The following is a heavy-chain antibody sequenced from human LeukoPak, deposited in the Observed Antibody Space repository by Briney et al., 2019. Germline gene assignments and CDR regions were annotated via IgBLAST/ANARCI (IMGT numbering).Heavy chain of an antibody. V-gene: IGHV3-48*03. CDR3: VRKLTGTTFFDY. J-gene: IGHJ4*02. CDR2: IVGSGSTI. CDR1: GFTFSSYE. D-gene: IGHD1-1*01. Sequence: GGSLRLSCAASGFTFSSYEMNWVRQAPGKGLEWVSYIVGSGSTIYYADSVKGRFTISRDNAKNSLYLQMNSLRAEDTAVYYCVRKLTGTTFFDYWGQGTLVTVSS.